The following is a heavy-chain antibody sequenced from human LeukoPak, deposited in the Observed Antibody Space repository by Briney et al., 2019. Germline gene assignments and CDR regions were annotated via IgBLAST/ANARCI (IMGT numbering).Heavy chain of an antibody. J-gene: IGHJ4*02. CDR2: ISFDGTNK. D-gene: IGHD2-21*02. V-gene: IGHV3-30*04. Sequence: SGGSLRLSCTASGVSLSNYAMHWVRRPPGRGLEWVAVISFDGTNKYYGDSVEGRFSVSRDNSKNTLYLQMNSQRPDDTAMYYCATDYGDYEPIDYWGQGTLVTVSS. CDR3: ATDYGDYEPIDY. CDR1: GVSLSNYA.